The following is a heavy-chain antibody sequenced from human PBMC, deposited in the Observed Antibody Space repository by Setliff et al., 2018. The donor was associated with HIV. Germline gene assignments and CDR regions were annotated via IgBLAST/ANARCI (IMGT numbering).Heavy chain of an antibody. CDR2: ISADNGNT. V-gene: IGHV1-18*01. CDR1: GYTFSSYG. Sequence: AASVKVSCKASGYTFSSYGVNWVRQAPGQGLEWMGWISADNGNTKYAQKFQGRVTITTDSSTRTVYMELRSLRSDDTAVYYCARGEYFDFLSGYYFDYWGQGTLVTVSS. CDR3: ARGEYFDFLSGYYFDY. D-gene: IGHD3-3*01. J-gene: IGHJ4*02.